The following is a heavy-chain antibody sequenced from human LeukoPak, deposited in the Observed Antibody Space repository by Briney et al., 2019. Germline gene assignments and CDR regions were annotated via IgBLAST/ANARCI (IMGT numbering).Heavy chain of an antibody. CDR1: GGSISSYY. D-gene: IGHD6-13*01. Sequence: PSETLSLTCTVSGGSISSYYWSWIRQPPGKGLEWIGEINHSGSTNYNPSLKSRVTISVDTSKNQFSLKLSSVTAADTAVYYCARGGGYSSSWYPVYWGQGTLVTVSS. V-gene: IGHV4-34*01. CDR3: ARGGGYSSSWYPVY. J-gene: IGHJ4*02. CDR2: INHSGST.